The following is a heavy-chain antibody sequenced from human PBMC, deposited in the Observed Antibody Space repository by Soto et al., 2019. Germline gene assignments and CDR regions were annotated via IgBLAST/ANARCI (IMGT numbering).Heavy chain of an antibody. CDR1: GYTFTSYG. D-gene: IGHD1-26*01. CDR3: ARDSAVGATRGKNYYYYYGMDV. V-gene: IGHV1-18*01. Sequence: QVQLVQSGAEVKKPGASVKVSCKASGYTFTSYGISWVRQAPGQGLEWMGWISAYNGNTNYAQKRQGIVTMTTDTSTSTAYMELRSLRSDDTAVYYCARDSAVGATRGKNYYYYYGMDVWGQGTTVTVSS. J-gene: IGHJ6*02. CDR2: ISAYNGNT.